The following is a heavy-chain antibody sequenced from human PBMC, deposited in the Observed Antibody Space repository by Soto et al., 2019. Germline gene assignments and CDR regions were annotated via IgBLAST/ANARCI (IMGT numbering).Heavy chain of an antibody. Sequence: ASVKVSCKASGYTFTSYDIYWVRQAAGQGLEWMGWLNPNTGNSGYAQKFQGRITVTSDTSINTVHMELSSLRSEDTAVYYCARRAETNGWNGFGADKYYFDFWGQGTLVTVSS. J-gene: IGHJ4*02. D-gene: IGHD1-1*01. CDR3: ARRAETNGWNGFGADKYYFDF. CDR2: LNPNTGNS. V-gene: IGHV1-8*01. CDR1: GYTFTSYD.